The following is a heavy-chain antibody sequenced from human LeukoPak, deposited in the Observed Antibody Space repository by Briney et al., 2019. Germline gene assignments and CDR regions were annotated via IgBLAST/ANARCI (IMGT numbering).Heavy chain of an antibody. Sequence: PPASVKLSCTASGGTFSNLAISWVRQAPGQGLEWMGRIIPTTGLANYAQKFQGRVTITADKSTSTAYMHMSSLRSEDTAVYYCARAPPRLDGYILYYWGQGTLVTVSS. J-gene: IGHJ4*02. D-gene: IGHD5-24*01. CDR3: ARAPPRLDGYILYY. V-gene: IGHV1-69*04. CDR1: GGTFSNLA. CDR2: IIPTTGLA.